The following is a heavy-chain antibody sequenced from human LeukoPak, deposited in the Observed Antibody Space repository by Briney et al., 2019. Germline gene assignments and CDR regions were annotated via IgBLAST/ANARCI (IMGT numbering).Heavy chain of an antibody. CDR3: AARSGSSPYYYDY. CDR2: ISGSGGST. V-gene: IGHV3-23*01. D-gene: IGHD3-10*01. J-gene: IGHJ4*02. CDR1: GLTFSSYG. Sequence: GGSLRLSCAASGLTFSSYGMSWVRQAPGKGLEWVSGISGSGGSTYYADSVKGRFTISRDNSKNTLYLQMNSLRAEDTALYHCAARSGSSPYYYDYWGQGTLVTVSS.